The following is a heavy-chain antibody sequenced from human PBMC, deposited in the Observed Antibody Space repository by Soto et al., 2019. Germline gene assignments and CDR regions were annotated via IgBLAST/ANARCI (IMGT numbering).Heavy chain of an antibody. CDR2: ISAYNDHT. D-gene: IGHD6-13*01. Sequence: QVQLVQSGTEVKKPGASVKVSCKASGYIMTTYGVSWVRQAPGQGLEWVGWISAYNDHTNYAQKFQGRVTMTTDTSTSTAYMALRSLRSDDAAVYYCASGTYFDYWGQGTVVTVSS. J-gene: IGHJ4*02. CDR1: GYIMTTYG. V-gene: IGHV1-18*01. CDR3: ASGTYFDY.